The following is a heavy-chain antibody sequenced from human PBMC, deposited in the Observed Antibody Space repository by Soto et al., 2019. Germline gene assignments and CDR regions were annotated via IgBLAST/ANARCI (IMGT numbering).Heavy chain of an antibody. V-gene: IGHV3-21*01. CDR1: GFTFISYS. CDR2: ISSSSSYI. CDR3: ARAPSPNLGFDY. J-gene: IGHJ4*02. Sequence: GGCLGLSCAASGFTFISYSMNWVRQAPGKGLEWVSSISSSSSYIYYADSVKGRFTISRDNAKNSLYLQMNSLRAEDTAVYYCARAPSPNLGFDYWGQGNLVTVSS.